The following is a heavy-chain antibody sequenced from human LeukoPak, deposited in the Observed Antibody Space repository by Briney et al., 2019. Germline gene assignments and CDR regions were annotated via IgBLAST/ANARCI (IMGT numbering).Heavy chain of an antibody. D-gene: IGHD2-15*01. V-gene: IGHV4-30-4*08. CDR2: IYYSGST. CDR3: ARGLAPTDWDFDL. J-gene: IGHJ2*01. Sequence: SETLSLTCTVSGGSISSGDYYWSWIRQPPGKGLEWIGYIYYSGSTYYNPSLKSRVTISVNTSKNQFSLKLSSVTAADTAVYYCARGLAPTDWDFDLWGRGTLVTVSS. CDR1: GGSISSGDYY.